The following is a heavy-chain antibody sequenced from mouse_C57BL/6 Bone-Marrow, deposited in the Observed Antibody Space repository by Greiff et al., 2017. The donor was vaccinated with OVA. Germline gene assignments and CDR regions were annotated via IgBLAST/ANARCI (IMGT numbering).Heavy chain of an antibody. CDR3: ARQGYDYEGAWFAY. Sequence: EVKLMESGGDLVKPGGSLKLSCAASGFTFSSYGMSWVRQTPDKRLEWVATISSGGSYTYYPDSVKGRFTISRDNAKNTLYLQMSRRKSEDTAMYYCARQGYDYEGAWFAYWGQGTLVTVSA. CDR2: ISSGGSYT. D-gene: IGHD2-4*01. J-gene: IGHJ3*01. V-gene: IGHV5-6*01. CDR1: GFTFSSYG.